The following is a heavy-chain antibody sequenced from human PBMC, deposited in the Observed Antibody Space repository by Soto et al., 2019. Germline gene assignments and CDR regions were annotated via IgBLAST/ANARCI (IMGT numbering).Heavy chain of an antibody. CDR3: ARGLSTHIAVAGMGYFDS. CDR1: GDSITSGGYY. D-gene: IGHD6-19*01. V-gene: IGHV4-31*03. J-gene: IGHJ4*02. CDR2: IYGSGGSGST. Sequence: SETLSLTCTVTGDSITSGGYYWSWIRQHPGKGLEWLGYIYGSGGSGSTLYNPSLKSRITLSVDASKNHFSLQLTSVTAADTAVYYCARGLSTHIAVAGMGYFDSWGQGTLVTVSS.